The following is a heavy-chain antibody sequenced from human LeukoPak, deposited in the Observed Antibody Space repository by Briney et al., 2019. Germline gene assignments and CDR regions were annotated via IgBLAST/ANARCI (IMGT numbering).Heavy chain of an antibody. CDR2: INTNTGNP. CDR3: ARDTAAADNWFDP. Sequence: GASVTVSCTASGYTFTSYAMNWVRQAPGQGLEWMGWINTNTGNPTYAQGFTGRFVFSLDTSVSTAYLQISSLKAEDTAVYYCARDTAAADNWFDPWGQGTLVTVSS. V-gene: IGHV7-4-1*02. CDR1: GYTFTSYA. J-gene: IGHJ5*02. D-gene: IGHD6-13*01.